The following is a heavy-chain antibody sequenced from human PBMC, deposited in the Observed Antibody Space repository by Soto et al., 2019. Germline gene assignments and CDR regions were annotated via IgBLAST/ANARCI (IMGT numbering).Heavy chain of an antibody. Sequence: ASVKVSCKASGYTFTSYGISWVRQAPGQGLEWMGWISAYNGNTNYAQKLQGRVTMTTDTSTSTAYMELRSLRSDDTAVYYCAREYDFWSGYSPRGYYYYGMDVWGQGTTVTVSS. CDR3: AREYDFWSGYSPRGYYYYGMDV. D-gene: IGHD3-3*01. CDR1: GYTFTSYG. V-gene: IGHV1-18*01. CDR2: ISAYNGNT. J-gene: IGHJ6*02.